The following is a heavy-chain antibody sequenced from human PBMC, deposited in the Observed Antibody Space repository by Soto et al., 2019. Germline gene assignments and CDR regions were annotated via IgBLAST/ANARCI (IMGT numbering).Heavy chain of an antibody. D-gene: IGHD3-22*01. J-gene: IGHJ6*02. V-gene: IGHV1-69*13. Sequence: ASVKVSCKASGGTFSSYAISWVRQAPGQGLEWMGGIIPIFGTATYAQTFQGRVTITADESTSTAYMELSSLRSEDTAVYYCARLGGYSDYYYYVMDVWAQGTTGTVSS. CDR2: IIPIFGTA. CDR3: ARLGGYSDYYYYVMDV. CDR1: GGTFSSYA.